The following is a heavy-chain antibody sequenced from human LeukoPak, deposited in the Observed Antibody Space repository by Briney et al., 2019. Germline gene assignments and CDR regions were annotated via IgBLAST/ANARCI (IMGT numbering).Heavy chain of an antibody. Sequence: SETLSLTCTVSGYSISSIHCWGWIRQPPGTGLEGIGSLCPSGSTYYNPSLKSRVTMSTDTSMNQFSLRLSSVTAADTAVYYCARVCCYFDSGSNPNWFDPWGQGTLVTVSS. V-gene: IGHV4-38-2*02. J-gene: IGHJ5*02. CDR1: GYSISSIHC. CDR2: LCPSGST. D-gene: IGHD3-10*01. CDR3: ARVCCYFDSGSNPNWFDP.